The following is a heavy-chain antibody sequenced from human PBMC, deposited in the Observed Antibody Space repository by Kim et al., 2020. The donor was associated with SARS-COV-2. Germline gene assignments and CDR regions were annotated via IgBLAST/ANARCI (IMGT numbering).Heavy chain of an antibody. CDR2: ISDSDNT. Sequence: SETLSLTCTVSGGSITTGNYYWTWIRQPPGKGLEWVGYISDSDNTHYNPSRKSRVTISVDTSNHQFSLSLSSVTAADTAVYYCARDTWLQQGIDPWGQGT. J-gene: IGHJ5*02. CDR3: ARDTWLQQGIDP. V-gene: IGHV4-31*03. D-gene: IGHD6-19*01. CDR1: GGSITTGNYY.